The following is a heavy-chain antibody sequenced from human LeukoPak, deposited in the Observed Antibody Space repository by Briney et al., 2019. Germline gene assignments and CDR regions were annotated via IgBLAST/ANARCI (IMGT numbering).Heavy chain of an antibody. Sequence: GGSLRLSCAASGFTFSSYAMSWVRQAPGKGLEWVSAISGSGGSTYYADSVKGRFTISRDNSKNTLYLQMNSLRAEDTAVYYCAKVFNDFWSGYDQRDTEYYFDYWGQGTLVTVSS. D-gene: IGHD3-3*01. V-gene: IGHV3-23*01. CDR3: AKVFNDFWSGYDQRDTEYYFDY. J-gene: IGHJ4*02. CDR1: GFTFSSYA. CDR2: ISGSGGST.